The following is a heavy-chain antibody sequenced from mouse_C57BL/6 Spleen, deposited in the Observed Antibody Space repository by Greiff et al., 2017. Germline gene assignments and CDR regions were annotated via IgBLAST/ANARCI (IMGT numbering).Heavy chain of an antibody. D-gene: IGHD1-1*01. V-gene: IGHV1-54*01. CDR2: INPGSGGT. CDR1: GYAFTNYL. J-gene: IGHJ3*01. CDR3: ARDYYGSSPLAWFAY. Sequence: QVQLQQSGPELVRPGTSVKVSCKASGYAFTNYLIEWVKQRPGQGLEWIGVINPGSGGTNYNEKFKGKATLTADKSSSTAYMQRSSLTSEDSAVYFCARDYYGSSPLAWFAYWGQGTLVTVSA.